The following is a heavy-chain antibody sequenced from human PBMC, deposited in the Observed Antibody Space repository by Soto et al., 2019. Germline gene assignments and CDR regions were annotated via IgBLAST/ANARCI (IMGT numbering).Heavy chain of an antibody. V-gene: IGHV1-18*01. Sequence: QVQLVQSGAVVKKPGASVKVSCKASGYTFITYGVSWVRQDPGQGLDGLGWISTYNGNTRYAERLQGRVTMTTDTTTNTAYMVLRNLRSDDTAVYYCARGPTDYYDNSANYFLDYWGQGTLVTVSS. CDR3: ARGPTDYYDNSANYFLDY. CDR2: ISTYNGNT. CDR1: GYTFITYG. D-gene: IGHD3-22*01. J-gene: IGHJ4*02.